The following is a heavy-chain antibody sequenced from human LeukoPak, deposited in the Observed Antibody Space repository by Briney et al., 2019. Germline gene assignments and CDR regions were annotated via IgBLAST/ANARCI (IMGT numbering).Heavy chain of an antibody. CDR2: ISGSGGST. CDR3: AKAPFECTSTSCSNYFDY. V-gene: IGHV3-23*01. Sequence: GGSLRLSCAASGFTFSSYAMSWVRQAPGKGLEWVSAISGSGGSTYYADSVKGRLTISRDNSKSTLYLQMNSLRAEDTAVYYCAKAPFECTSTSCSNYFDYWGQGTLVTVSS. D-gene: IGHD2-2*01. CDR1: GFTFSSYA. J-gene: IGHJ4*02.